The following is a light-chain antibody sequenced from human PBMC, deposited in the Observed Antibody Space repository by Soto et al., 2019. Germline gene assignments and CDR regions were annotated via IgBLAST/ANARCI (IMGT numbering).Light chain of an antibody. V-gene: IGLV2-14*01. CDR1: RSDVGGYSY. J-gene: IGLJ1*01. Sequence: QSVLTQPASGSGSPGQSITISCTGTRSDVGGYSYVSWYQQHPDKAPKLILFEVINRPSGVSNRFSGSKSGNTASLTISGLRAEDGADYYCSSFTTTSTYVFGTGTKVTVL. CDR2: EVI. CDR3: SSFTTTSTYV.